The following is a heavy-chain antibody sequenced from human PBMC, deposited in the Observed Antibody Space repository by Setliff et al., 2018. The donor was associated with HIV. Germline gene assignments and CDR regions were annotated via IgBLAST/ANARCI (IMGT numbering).Heavy chain of an antibody. CDR2: IWYDASNR. D-gene: IGHD2-15*01. J-gene: IGHJ6*03. Sequence: GGSLRLSCAASGFILSRYGMHWVRHAPGKGLEWVAVIWYDASNRNYADSVKGRFTISRDNSKNTLYLQMDSLRVEDTAIYYCAKEASCSGGSCQFPSHYYYYMDVWGKGTTVTVSS. CDR3: AKEASCSGGSCQFPSHYYYYMDV. V-gene: IGHV3-30*02. CDR1: GFILSRYG.